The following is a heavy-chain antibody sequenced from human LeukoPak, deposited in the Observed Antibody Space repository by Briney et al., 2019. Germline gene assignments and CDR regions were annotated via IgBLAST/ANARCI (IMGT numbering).Heavy chain of an antibody. CDR3: AKGVGYCSGGSCQQFDY. V-gene: IGHV3-23*01. CDR2: ISGSGGST. D-gene: IGHD2-15*01. J-gene: IGHJ4*02. CDR1: GFAFTNAG. Sequence: GGSLRLSCAASGFAFTNAGMNWVRQAPGKGLKWVSAISGSGGSTYYADSVKGRITISRGNSKNTLYLQMNSLRAEDTAVYYCAKGVGYCSGGSCQQFDYWGQGTLVTVSS.